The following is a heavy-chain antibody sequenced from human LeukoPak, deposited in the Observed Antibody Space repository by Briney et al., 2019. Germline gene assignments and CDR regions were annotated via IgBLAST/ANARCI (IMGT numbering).Heavy chain of an antibody. Sequence: SETLSLTCTVSGGSISSYYWSWLRQPPGKGLEWIGYIYYSGSTNYNPSLKSRVTISVDTSKNQFSLKLSSVTAADTAVYYCARRDDQLPPFPWGQGTLVTVSS. CDR2: IYYSGST. CDR3: ARRDDQLPPFP. J-gene: IGHJ5*02. D-gene: IGHD2-2*01. CDR1: GGSISSYY. V-gene: IGHV4-59*12.